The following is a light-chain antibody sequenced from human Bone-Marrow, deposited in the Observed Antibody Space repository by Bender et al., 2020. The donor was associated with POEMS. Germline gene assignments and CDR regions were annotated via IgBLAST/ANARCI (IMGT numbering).Light chain of an antibody. CDR2: SHD. CDR3: SSYASSSTV. V-gene: IGLV1-44*01. CDR1: RSNIGSNS. J-gene: IGLJ1*01. Sequence: QSVLTQPPSASGTPGQRVTISCSGARSNIGSNSVSWYQVVPGTAPKLLIQSHDQRLSGVPERFSGSHSGTSASLTISGLQAEDEADYYCSSYASSSTVFGTGTKVTVL.